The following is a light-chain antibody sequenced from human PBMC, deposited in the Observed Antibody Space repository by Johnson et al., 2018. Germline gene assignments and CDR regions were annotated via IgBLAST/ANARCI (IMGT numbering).Light chain of an antibody. V-gene: IGLV1-51*01. CDR2: DNN. CDR3: GTWDSSLSAGKV. Sequence: QSVLTQPPSVSAAPGQKVTISCSGSSSNIGNNYVSWYQQLPGTAPKLLIYDNNKRPSGIPDRFSGSKSGTSATLVITGLQTGDEADYYCGTWDSSLSAGKVCGTGTKVTVL. CDR1: SSNIGNNY. J-gene: IGLJ1*01.